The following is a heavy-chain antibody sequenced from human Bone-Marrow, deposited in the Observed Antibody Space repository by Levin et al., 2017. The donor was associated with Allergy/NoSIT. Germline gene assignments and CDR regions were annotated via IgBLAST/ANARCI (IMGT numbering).Heavy chain of an antibody. D-gene: IGHD3-3*01. Sequence: SQTLSLTCDVSGYSITSGYYWGWIRQPPGKGLEWIGNIYHSGSTYYNPSLQSRVTISVDTSKNQLSLKLSPVTAADTAVYYCVREGTFGEIIPDYFDYWGQGTLVTVSS. V-gene: IGHV4-38-2*02. CDR3: VREGTFGEIIPDYFDY. J-gene: IGHJ4*02. CDR2: IYHSGST. CDR1: GYSITSGYY.